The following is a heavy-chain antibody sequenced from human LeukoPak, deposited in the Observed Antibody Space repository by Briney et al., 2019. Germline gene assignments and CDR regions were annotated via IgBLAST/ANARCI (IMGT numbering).Heavy chain of an antibody. V-gene: IGHV1-18*01. CDR1: VYTFTSYG. D-gene: IGHD3-22*01. Sequence: GASVTVSCTASVYTFTSYGISWVRQAPGQGLEWMGWISAYNGNTNYAQKLQGRVTMTTDTSTSTAYMELRSPRSDDTAVYYCARSYDSSGYHFDYWGQGTLVTVSS. CDR2: ISAYNGNT. CDR3: ARSYDSSGYHFDY. J-gene: IGHJ4*02.